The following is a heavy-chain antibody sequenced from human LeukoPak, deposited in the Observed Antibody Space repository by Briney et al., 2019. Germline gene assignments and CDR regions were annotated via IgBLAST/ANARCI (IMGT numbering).Heavy chain of an antibody. CDR1: GGSISSSSYY. D-gene: IGHD4-11*01. CDR2: IYYSGST. V-gene: IGHV4-39*07. J-gene: IGHJ4*02. CDR3: ARAVTMARRIPRRGNFDY. Sequence: PSETLSLTCTVSGGSISSSSYYWGWIRQPPGKGLEWIGSIYYSGSTNYNPSLKSRVTISVDTSKNQFSLKLSSVTAADTAVYYCARAVTMARRIPRRGNFDYWGQGTLVTVSS.